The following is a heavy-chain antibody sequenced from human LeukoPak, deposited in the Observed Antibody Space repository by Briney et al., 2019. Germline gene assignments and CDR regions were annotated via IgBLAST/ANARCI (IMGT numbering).Heavy chain of an antibody. CDR3: ARGGARYLDS. Sequence: PGGSLRLSCAASGFSFSNYWMHWVRQAPGEGLVWVSRINSDATTTSYADSVKGRFTICRDNAKNSLCLQMSSLRVEDTAVYYCARGGARYLDSWGQGILVTVSS. CDR1: GFSFSNYW. J-gene: IGHJ4*02. CDR2: INSDATTT. V-gene: IGHV3-74*01. D-gene: IGHD3-9*01.